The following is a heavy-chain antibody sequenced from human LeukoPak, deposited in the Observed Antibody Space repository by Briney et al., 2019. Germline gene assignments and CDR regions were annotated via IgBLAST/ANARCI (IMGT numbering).Heavy chain of an antibody. Sequence: GGSLRLSCAASGFTFSGSAMHWVRQAAGKGLEWVGRIRSEANSYATAYGESVKGRFTFSRDDSKNTAYLQMDSLQTEDTAVYYCAGANLDYYGMDVWGQGTTLTVSS. CDR1: GFTFSGSA. J-gene: IGHJ6*02. CDR2: IRSEANSYAT. D-gene: IGHD4/OR15-4a*01. V-gene: IGHV3-73*01. CDR3: AGANLDYYGMDV.